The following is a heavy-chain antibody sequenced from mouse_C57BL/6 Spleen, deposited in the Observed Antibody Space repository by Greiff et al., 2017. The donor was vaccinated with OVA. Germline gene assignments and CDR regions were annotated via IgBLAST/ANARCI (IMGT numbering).Heavy chain of an antibody. V-gene: IGHV5-16*01. CDR1: GFTFTDYY. Sequence: EVQRVESEGGLVQPGSSMKLSCTASGFTFTDYYMAWVRQVPEKGLEWVAKINYDGSSTYYLDSLKSRFIISRDNGKNTLYLQMNSLKSEDTATFYCAREGVNYYFDYWGQGTTLTVSS. CDR2: INYDGSST. J-gene: IGHJ2*01. D-gene: IGHD2-2*01. CDR3: AREGVNYYFDY.